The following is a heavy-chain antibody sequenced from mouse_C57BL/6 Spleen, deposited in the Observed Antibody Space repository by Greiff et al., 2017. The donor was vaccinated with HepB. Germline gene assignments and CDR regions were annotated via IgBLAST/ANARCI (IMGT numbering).Heavy chain of an antibody. CDR2: ISSGSGTI. CDR1: GFTFSDYG. J-gene: IGHJ3*01. Sequence: EVMLVESGGGLVKPGGSLKLSCAASGFTFSDYGMHWVRQAPEKGLEWVAYISSGSGTIYYADTVKGRFTISRDNAKNTLFLQMTSLRSEDTAMYYCARSYGSSPGLVAYWGQGTLVTVSA. D-gene: IGHD1-1*01. CDR3: ARSYGSSPGLVAY. V-gene: IGHV5-17*01.